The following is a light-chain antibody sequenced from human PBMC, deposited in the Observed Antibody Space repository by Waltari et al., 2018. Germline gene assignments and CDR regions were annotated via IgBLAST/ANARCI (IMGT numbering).Light chain of an antibody. J-gene: IGKJ4*01. V-gene: IGKV2-28*01. Sequence: DIVLTQSPLTLAVTHGEPASISCRSSHSLLQSNGYNYLDWYLQKPGQSPRLLIYLRSNRAAGVPDRFSGSGSGTDFTLKISRVEAEDVGVYYCMQALQTPLTFGGGTKVEIK. CDR3: MQALQTPLT. CDR2: LRS. CDR1: HSLLQSNGYNY.